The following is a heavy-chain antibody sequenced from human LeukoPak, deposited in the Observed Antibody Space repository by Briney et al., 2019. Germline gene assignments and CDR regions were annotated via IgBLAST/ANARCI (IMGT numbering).Heavy chain of an antibody. CDR2: ISYDGSNK. V-gene: IGHV3-30-3*01. Sequence: GGSLRLSCAASEFTFTFYAMHWVRQAPGKGLEWVAVISYDGSNKYYADSVKGRFTISRDNSKNTLYLQMNSLRAEDTAVYYCAKGGEAARPANYYYYYMDVWGKGTTVTVSS. CDR3: AKGGEAARPANYYYYYMDV. D-gene: IGHD6-6*01. J-gene: IGHJ6*03. CDR1: EFTFTFYA.